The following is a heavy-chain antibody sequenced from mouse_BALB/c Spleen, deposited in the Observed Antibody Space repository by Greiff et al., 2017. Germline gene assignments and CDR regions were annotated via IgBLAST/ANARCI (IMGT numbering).Heavy chain of an antibody. V-gene: IGHV2-9*02. CDR3: ASLYDGYYYYAMDY. J-gene: IGHJ4*01. CDR2: IWAGGST. CDR1: GFSLTSYG. Sequence: QVQLKQSGPGLVAPSQSLSITCTVSGFSLTSYGVHWVRQPPGKGLEWLGVIWAGGSTNYNSALMSRLSISNDNSKSQVFLKMNSLQTDDTAMYYCASLYDGYYYYAMDYWGQGTSVTVSS. D-gene: IGHD2-3*01.